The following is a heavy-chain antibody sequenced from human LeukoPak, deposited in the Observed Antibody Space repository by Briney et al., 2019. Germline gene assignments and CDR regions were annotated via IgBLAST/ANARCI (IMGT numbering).Heavy chain of an antibody. CDR1: GFTFSSYW. CDR2: IKKDGREK. Sequence: GGSLRLSCAASGFTFSSYWMSWVRQAPGKGLEWVANIKKDGREKYYVDSVKGRFAIYRDNAKTSLYLQMTSLRAEDTAVYYCARHLSGITGYTYGRGIDYWGQGTLVTVSS. CDR3: ARHLSGITGYTYGRGIDY. J-gene: IGHJ4*02. D-gene: IGHD5-18*01. V-gene: IGHV3-7*01.